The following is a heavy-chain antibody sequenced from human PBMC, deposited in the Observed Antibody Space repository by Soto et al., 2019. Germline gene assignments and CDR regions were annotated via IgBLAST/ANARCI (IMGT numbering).Heavy chain of an antibody. CDR3: AKEGAGGSGSYLFPDQY. V-gene: IGHV3-23*01. CDR1: GFTFSSYA. J-gene: IGHJ4*02. CDR2: ISGSGGST. D-gene: IGHD3-10*01. Sequence: GGSLRLSCAASGFTFSSYAMSWVRQAPGKGLEWVSAISGSGGSTYYADSVKGRFTISRDNSKNTLYLQMNSLRAEDTAVYYCAKEGAGGSGSYLFPDQYWGQGTLVTVSS.